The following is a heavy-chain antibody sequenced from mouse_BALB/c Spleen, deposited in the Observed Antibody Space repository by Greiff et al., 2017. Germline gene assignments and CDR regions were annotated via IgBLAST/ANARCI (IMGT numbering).Heavy chain of an antibody. V-gene: IGHV6-6*02. CDR2: IRLKSNNYAT. Sequence: EVQVVESGGGLVQPGGSMKLSCVASGFTFSNYWMNWVRQSPEKGLEWVAEIRLKSNNYATHYAESVKGRFTISRDDSKSSVYLQMNNLRAEDTGIYYCTRTTVDYFDYWGQGTTLTVSS. CDR1: GFTFSNYW. CDR3: TRTTVDYFDY. D-gene: IGHD1-1*01. J-gene: IGHJ2*01.